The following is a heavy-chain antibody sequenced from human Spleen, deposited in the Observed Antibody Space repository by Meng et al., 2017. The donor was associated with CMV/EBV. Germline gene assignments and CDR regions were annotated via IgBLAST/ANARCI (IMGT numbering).Heavy chain of an antibody. V-gene: IGHV1-2*02. CDR2: INPNSGGT. J-gene: IGHJ4*02. Sequence: ASVKVSCKASGYTFISYHIKWVRQAPGQGLEWMGWINPNSGGTNYAQKFQGRVTMTRDTSISTAYMELSRLRSDDTAVYHCARVPPPIAVAGTTFDYWGQGTLVTVSS. CDR1: GYTFISYH. CDR3: ARVPPPIAVAGTTFDY. D-gene: IGHD6-19*01.